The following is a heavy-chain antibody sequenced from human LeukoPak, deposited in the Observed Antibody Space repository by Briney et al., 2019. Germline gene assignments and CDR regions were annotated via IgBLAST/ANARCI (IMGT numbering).Heavy chain of an antibody. D-gene: IGHD5-12*01. CDR2: INHSGST. CDR3: ARSGSGYLRYYFDY. Sequence: PSETLSLTCAVYGGSFSVYHWSWIRQPPGKGLEWIGEINHSGSTNYNPSLKSRVTISVDTSKNQFSLKLSSVTAADTAVYYCARSGSGYLRYYFDYWGQGTLVTVSS. CDR1: GGSFSVYH. J-gene: IGHJ4*02. V-gene: IGHV4-34*01.